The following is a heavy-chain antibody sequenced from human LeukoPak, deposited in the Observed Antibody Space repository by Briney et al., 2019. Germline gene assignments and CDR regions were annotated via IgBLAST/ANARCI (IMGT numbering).Heavy chain of an antibody. CDR3: ARDGASGYYDSKGIMYYFDY. CDR1: GFTFSSYS. D-gene: IGHD3-22*01. CDR2: ISSSSSYI. J-gene: IGHJ4*02. V-gene: IGHV3-21*01. Sequence: GGSLRLSCAASGFTFSSYSMNWVRPAPGKGLEWVSSISSSSSYIYYADSVKGRFTISRDNAKNSLYLQMNSLRAEDTAVYYCARDGASGYYDSKGIMYYFDYWGQGTLVTVSS.